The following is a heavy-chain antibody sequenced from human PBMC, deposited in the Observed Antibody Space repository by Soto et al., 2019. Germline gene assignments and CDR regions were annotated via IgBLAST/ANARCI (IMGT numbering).Heavy chain of an antibody. V-gene: IGHV3-23*01. CDR3: AKGGYIYGLDP. D-gene: IGHD5-18*01. Sequence: PGGSLRLSCAASGFPFNTYAMSWVRQAPGKGPEWASAISESGDNAFYADSVQGRFTISRDNSYNILYLQMNGLRAEDTALYFCAKGGYIYGLDPWGQGTLVTVSS. CDR1: GFPFNTYA. CDR2: ISESGDNA. J-gene: IGHJ5*02.